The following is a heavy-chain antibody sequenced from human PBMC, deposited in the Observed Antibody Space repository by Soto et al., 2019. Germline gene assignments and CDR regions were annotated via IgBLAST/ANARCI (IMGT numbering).Heavy chain of an antibody. CDR2: IYYSGST. V-gene: IGHV4-59*12. D-gene: IGHD1-26*01. Sequence: SETLSLTCAVSGGSIISYYWSWIRQPPGKGLEWIGYIYYSGSTNYNPSLKSRVTISVDTSKNQFSLKLSSVTAADTAVYYCARVLRELCWFDPWGQGTLVTVSS. J-gene: IGHJ5*02. CDR3: ARVLRELCWFDP. CDR1: GGSIISYY.